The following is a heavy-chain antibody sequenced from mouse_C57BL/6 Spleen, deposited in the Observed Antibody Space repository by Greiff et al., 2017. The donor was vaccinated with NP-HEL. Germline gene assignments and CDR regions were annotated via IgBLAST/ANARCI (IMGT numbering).Heavy chain of an antibody. CDR3: AGFYGSSYGWYFDV. J-gene: IGHJ1*03. Sequence: QVQLQQSGPELVKPGASVKISCKASGYAFSSSWMNWVKQRPGKGLEWIGRIYPGDGDTNYNGKFKGKATLTADKSSSTAYMQLSSLTSEDSAVYFCAGFYGSSYGWYFDVWGTGTTVTVSS. CDR2: IYPGDGDT. V-gene: IGHV1-82*01. CDR1: GYAFSSSW. D-gene: IGHD1-1*01.